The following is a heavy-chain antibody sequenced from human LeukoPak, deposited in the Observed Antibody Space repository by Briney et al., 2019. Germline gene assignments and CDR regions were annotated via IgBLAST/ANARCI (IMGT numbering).Heavy chain of an antibody. CDR1: GGSISSYY. D-gene: IGHD6-19*01. Sequence: SETLSLTCTVSGGSISSYYWSWIQQPPGKGLEWIGYIYYSGSTNYNPSLKSRVTISVDTSKNQFSLKLSSETAADTAVYSCARGHSSGWYSFDYWGQGALVTVSS. J-gene: IGHJ4*02. CDR2: IYYSGST. V-gene: IGHV4-59*01. CDR3: ARGHSSGWYSFDY.